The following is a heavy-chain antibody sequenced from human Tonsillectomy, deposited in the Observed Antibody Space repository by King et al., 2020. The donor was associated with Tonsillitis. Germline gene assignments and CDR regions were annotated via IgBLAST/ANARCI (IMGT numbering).Heavy chain of an antibody. D-gene: IGHD3-16*02. CDR3: AKDSVWGSYRYTTLFDS. Sequence: EMQLLESGGRLVRPGGSLRLSCAGSGFSFSNYAMSWVRQAPGEGLEWVSAISASGDTTWYADAVKGRFTISRDNSQNTLFLQMHSLRAGDTAVYYCAKDSVWGSYRYTTLFDSWGQGSLVTVSS. V-gene: IGHV3-23*01. CDR1: GFSFSNYA. CDR2: ISASGDTT. J-gene: IGHJ4*02.